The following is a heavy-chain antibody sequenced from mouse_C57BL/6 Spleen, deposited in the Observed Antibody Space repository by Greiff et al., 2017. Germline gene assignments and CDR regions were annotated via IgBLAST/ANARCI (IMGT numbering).Heavy chain of an antibody. CDR2: IDPSDSYT. CDR1: GYTFTSYW. Sequence: VQLQQPGAELVRPGTSVKLSCKASGYTFTSYWMHWVKQRPGQGLEWIGVIDPSDSYTNYNQKFKGKATLTVDTSSSTAYMQLSSLTSEDSAVYYCARDGGLRQNYFDYWGQGTTLTVSS. CDR3: ARDGGLRQNYFDY. V-gene: IGHV1-59*01. D-gene: IGHD2-4*01. J-gene: IGHJ2*01.